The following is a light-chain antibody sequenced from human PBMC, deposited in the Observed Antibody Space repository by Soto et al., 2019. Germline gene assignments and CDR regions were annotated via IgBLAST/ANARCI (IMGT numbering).Light chain of an antibody. J-gene: IGKJ1*01. CDR1: QDIGND. CDR3: LQVFNFPRA. CDR2: AAS. V-gene: IGKV1-6*02. Sequence: AIQMTQSPSSLAGSVGDRLTITCRASQDIGNDLGWYQQKPGKAPKLLIYAASSLQSGVSSRFSSSGSGTEYTLTINSLQPKEFATYYFLQVFNFPRAFGQWTKVDIK.